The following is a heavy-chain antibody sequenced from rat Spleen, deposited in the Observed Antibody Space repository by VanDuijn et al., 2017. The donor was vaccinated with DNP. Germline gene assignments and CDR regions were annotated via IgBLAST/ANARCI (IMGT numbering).Heavy chain of an antibody. D-gene: IGHD1-12*01. CDR2: ISYDGSST. CDR3: ARHRTIMPYYYSMDA. J-gene: IGHJ4*01. V-gene: IGHV5-7*01. Sequence: EVKLVESGGGLVQPGRSLKLSCAASGFNFNDYWMGWVRQAPKKGLEWVATISYDGSSTYYRDSVKGRFIISRNNAKSTLYLQMDSLRSDDTATYYCARHRTIMPYYYSMDAWGQGASVTVSS. CDR1: GFNFNDYW.